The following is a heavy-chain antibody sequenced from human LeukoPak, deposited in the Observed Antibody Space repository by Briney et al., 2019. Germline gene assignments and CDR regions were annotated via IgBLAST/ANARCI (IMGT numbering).Heavy chain of an antibody. V-gene: IGHV3-15*01. J-gene: IGHJ4*02. D-gene: IGHD6-13*01. CDR3: TAGHYSNI. CDR2: INTKTDGGTV. CDR1: GLTLSNAW. Sequence: GESLRLSCVASGLTLSNAWMRWVRQAPGKGLELVGRINTKTDGGTVEYSESVRGRFIISRDDSENTLYLEMNSLKTDDTAVYYCTAGHYSNIWGQGTLVTVSS.